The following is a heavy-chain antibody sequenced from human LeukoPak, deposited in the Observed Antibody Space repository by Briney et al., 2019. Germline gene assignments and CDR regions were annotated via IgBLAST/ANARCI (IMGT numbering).Heavy chain of an antibody. J-gene: IGHJ4*02. Sequence: SVKVSCKASGGTFSSYAISWVRQAPGQGLEWMGGIIPIFGTTNYAQKFQGRVTITADESTSTAYMELSSVTAADTAVYYCARDALTYGDRNYYFDYWGQGTLVTVSS. D-gene: IGHD4-17*01. CDR3: ARDALTYGDRNYYFDY. CDR1: GGTFSSYA. V-gene: IGHV1-69*13. CDR2: IIPIFGTT.